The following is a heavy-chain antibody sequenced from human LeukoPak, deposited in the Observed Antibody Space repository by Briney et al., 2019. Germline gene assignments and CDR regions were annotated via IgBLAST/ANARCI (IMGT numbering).Heavy chain of an antibody. CDR2: ISSSSSYI. Sequence: PGGSLRLSCAASGFTFSSYSMNWVRQAPGKGLEWVSSISSSSSYIYYADSVKGRFTISRDNAKNSLYLQMNSLRAEDTAVYYCARHFPSDRQWLVLNWAFDIWGQGTMVTVSS. V-gene: IGHV3-21*01. CDR3: ARHFPSDRQWLVLNWAFDI. CDR1: GFTFSSYS. D-gene: IGHD6-19*01. J-gene: IGHJ3*02.